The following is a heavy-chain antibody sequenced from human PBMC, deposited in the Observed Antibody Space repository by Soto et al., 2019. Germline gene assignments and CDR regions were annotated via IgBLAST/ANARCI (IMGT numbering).Heavy chain of an antibody. D-gene: IGHD3-9*01. CDR2: IIPIFGTA. V-gene: IGHV1-69*06. CDR1: GGTLSSYA. CDR3: ARDIRRTGYRYYYYGMDV. J-gene: IGHJ6*02. Sequence: SVKVSCKASGGTLSSYAISWVRQAPGQGLEWMGGIIPIFGTANYAQKFQGRVTITADKSTSTAYMELSSLRSEDTAVYYCARDIRRTGYRYYYYGMDVWGQGTTVTVSS.